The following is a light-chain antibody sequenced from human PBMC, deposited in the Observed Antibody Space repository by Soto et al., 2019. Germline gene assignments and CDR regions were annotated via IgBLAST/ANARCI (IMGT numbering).Light chain of an antibody. CDR3: GTWDSSLSAVV. CDR1: SSTIGNNY. CDR2: DNN. J-gene: IGLJ1*01. V-gene: IGLV1-51*01. Sequence: QSVLTQPPSVSAAPGQKVTISCSVSSSTIGNNYVSWYQQLPGTAPKLLIYDNNKRPSGIPDRFSGSQSGTSATLGITGLQTGDEADYYCGTWDSSLSAVVFGTGTKVTVL.